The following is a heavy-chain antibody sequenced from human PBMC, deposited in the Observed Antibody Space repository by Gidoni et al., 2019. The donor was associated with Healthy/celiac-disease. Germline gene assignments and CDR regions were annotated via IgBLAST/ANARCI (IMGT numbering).Heavy chain of an antibody. V-gene: IGHV3-33*01. Sequence: QVQLVESGGGVVQPGRSLRLSCAASGFTFSSYGLHWVRQAPGKGLEWVAVIWYDGSNKYYADSVKGRFTISRDNSKNTLYLQMNSLRAEDTAVYYCARDEARYDFWSGYYTMPYYYYGMDVWGQGTTVTVSS. D-gene: IGHD3-3*01. CDR2: IWYDGSNK. J-gene: IGHJ6*02. CDR3: ARDEARYDFWSGYYTMPYYYYGMDV. CDR1: GFTFSSYG.